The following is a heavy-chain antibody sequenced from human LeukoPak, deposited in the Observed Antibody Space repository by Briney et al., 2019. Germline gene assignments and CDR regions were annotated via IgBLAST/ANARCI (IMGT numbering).Heavy chain of an antibody. CDR1: GYSFSNYW. V-gene: IGHV5-51*01. CDR2: IHPGDSDT. J-gene: IGHJ3*02. CDR3: ARRNAFDI. Sequence: GESLKISCKDSGYSFSNYWIAWVRQMPGKGLEWMGIIHPGDSDTRYSPSFQGQVTISADKSICTAYLQWSSLKASDTAMYYCARRNAFDIWGQGTMVTISS.